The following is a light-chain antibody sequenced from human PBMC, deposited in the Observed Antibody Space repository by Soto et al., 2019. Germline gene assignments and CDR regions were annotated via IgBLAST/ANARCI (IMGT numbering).Light chain of an antibody. Sequence: QSALTQPPSASGTPGQRVTISCSGSSSNIGSNTVNWYQQLPGTAPKLLMYSNNQRPSGVPDRFSGSKSGTSASLAISGLQSEDEADYYCAVWDDSLNGYVFGTGTKVTV. J-gene: IGLJ1*01. V-gene: IGLV1-44*01. CDR2: SNN. CDR1: SSNIGSNT. CDR3: AVWDDSLNGYV.